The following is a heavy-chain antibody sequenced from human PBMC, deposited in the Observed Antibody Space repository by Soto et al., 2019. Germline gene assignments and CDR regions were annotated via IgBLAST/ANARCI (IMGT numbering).Heavy chain of an antibody. CDR2: INAGNGNT. Sequence: ASVKVSCKASGYTFTSYAMHWVRQAPGQRLEWMGWINAGNGNTKYSQKFQGRVTITRDTSASTAYMELSSLRSEDTAVYYCARGLDYGDLVYYFDYWGQGTLVTVYS. J-gene: IGHJ4*02. CDR3: ARGLDYGDLVYYFDY. CDR1: GYTFTSYA. V-gene: IGHV1-3*01. D-gene: IGHD4-17*01.